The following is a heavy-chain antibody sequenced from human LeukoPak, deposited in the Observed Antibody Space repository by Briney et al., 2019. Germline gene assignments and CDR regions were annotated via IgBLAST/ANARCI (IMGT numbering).Heavy chain of an antibody. J-gene: IGHJ6*02. CDR3: ARSNGDPLPCHYYGMDV. Sequence: SETLSLTCTVSGGSISSYYWSWIRQPPGKKLEWIGYIYYSGSTNYNPSLKSRVTISVDTSKNQFSLKLSSVTAADTAVYYCARSNGDPLPCHYYGMDVWGQGTTVTVSS. CDR2: IYYSGST. V-gene: IGHV4-59*01. D-gene: IGHD4-17*01. CDR1: GGSISSYY.